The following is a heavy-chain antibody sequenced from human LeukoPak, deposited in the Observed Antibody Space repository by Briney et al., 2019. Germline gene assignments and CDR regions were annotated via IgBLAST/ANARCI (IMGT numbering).Heavy chain of an antibody. CDR1: GGSISSYY. D-gene: IGHD3-22*01. CDR3: ARDRYYYDTEDAFDI. CDR2: IYYSGST. Sequence: PSETLSLTCTVSGGSISSYYWSWIRQPPGKGLEWIGYIYYSGSTNYNPSLKSRVTISVDTSKSQFSLKLSSVTAADTAVYYCARDRYYYDTEDAFDIWGQGTMVTVSS. J-gene: IGHJ3*02. V-gene: IGHV4-59*01.